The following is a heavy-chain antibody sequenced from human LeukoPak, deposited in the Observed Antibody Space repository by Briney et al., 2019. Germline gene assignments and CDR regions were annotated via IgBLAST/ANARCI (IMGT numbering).Heavy chain of an antibody. V-gene: IGHV4-59*08. CDR1: GGSFSGYY. CDR2: IYYSGST. CDR3: ARRLGFYDSSGYYHNWFDP. J-gene: IGHJ5*02. Sequence: SETLSLTCAVYGGSFSGYYWSWIRQPPGKGLECIGYIYYSGSTNYNPSLKSRVTISVDTSKNQFSLKLNSVTAADTAVYYCARRLGFYDSSGYYHNWFDPWGQGTLVTVSS. D-gene: IGHD3-22*01.